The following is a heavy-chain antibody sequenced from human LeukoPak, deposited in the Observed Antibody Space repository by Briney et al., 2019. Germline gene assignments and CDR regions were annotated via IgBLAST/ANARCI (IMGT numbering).Heavy chain of an antibody. J-gene: IGHJ4*02. CDR3: ARGLGYCSSTSCPE. CDR1: GYTFTSYD. CDR2: ISAYNGNT. Sequence: RASVKVSCKASGYTFTSYDISWVRQAPGQGLEWMGWISAYNGNTNYAQKLQGRVTMTTDTSTSTAYMELRSLRSDDTAVYYCARGLGYCSSTSCPEWGQGTLVTVSS. D-gene: IGHD2-2*01. V-gene: IGHV1-18*01.